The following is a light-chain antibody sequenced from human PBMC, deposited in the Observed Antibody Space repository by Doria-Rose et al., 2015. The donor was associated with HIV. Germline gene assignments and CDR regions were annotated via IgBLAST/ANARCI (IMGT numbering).Light chain of an antibody. CDR3: HQYGTSWT. CDR1: QSFSSTY. J-gene: IGKJ1*01. V-gene: IGKV3-20*01. CDR2: DGS. Sequence: TQSSGTLSLSPGERATLPCRASQSFSSTYLAWYQQKPGQAPSLLIYDGSTRATGIPDRFSASGSGTDFTLTINRLEPEDFALYYCHQYGTSWTFGQGTKVEI.